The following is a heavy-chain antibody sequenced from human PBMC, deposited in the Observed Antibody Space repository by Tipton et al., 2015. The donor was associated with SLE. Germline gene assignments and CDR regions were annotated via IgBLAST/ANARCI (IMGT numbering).Heavy chain of an antibody. CDR3: ARGVGYEDL. V-gene: IGHV4-59*01. Sequence: TLSLTCTVSGGSISSLSWSWIRQPPGKRLEWIGYIFYTGSTNYNPSLKSRVTISVDTSKNQFSLKLNSVTTADTAVYYCARGVGYEDLWGQGTLVTVSA. CDR2: IFYTGST. CDR1: GGSISSLS. J-gene: IGHJ5*02. D-gene: IGHD5-12*01.